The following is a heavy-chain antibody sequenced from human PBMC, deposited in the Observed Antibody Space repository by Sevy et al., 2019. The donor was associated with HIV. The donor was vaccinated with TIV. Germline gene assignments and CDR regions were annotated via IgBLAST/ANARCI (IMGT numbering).Heavy chain of an antibody. J-gene: IGHJ4*02. D-gene: IGHD2-21*01. CDR2: TSGHNGNT. CDR1: GYIFRNYD. Sequence: ASVKVSCKASGYIFRNYDINWVRQAPGQGLEWMGRTSGHNGNTNYAQKFQGRITLTTDTSTSTAYMDLRSLTSADTAVYYCARYDDVVAPNCFDYWGQGTLVTVSS. V-gene: IGHV1-18*01. CDR3: ARYDDVVAPNCFDY.